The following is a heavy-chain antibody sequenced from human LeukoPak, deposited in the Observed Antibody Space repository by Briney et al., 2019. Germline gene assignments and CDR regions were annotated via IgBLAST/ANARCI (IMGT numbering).Heavy chain of an antibody. V-gene: IGHV3-48*03. Sequence: PGGSLRLSCAASGFTFSSYEMNWVRQAPGKGLEWVSYISSSGSTIYYADSVKGRFTISRDNAKNSLYLQMNSLRAEDTAVYYCASSSGYYSWYFDYWGQGTLVTVSS. CDR2: ISSSGSTI. CDR1: GFTFSSYE. J-gene: IGHJ4*02. D-gene: IGHD3-22*01. CDR3: ASSSGYYSWYFDY.